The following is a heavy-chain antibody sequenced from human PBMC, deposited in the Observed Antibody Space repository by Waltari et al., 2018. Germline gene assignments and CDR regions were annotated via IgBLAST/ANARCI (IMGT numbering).Heavy chain of an antibody. J-gene: IGHJ4*02. Sequence: QLQLQESSPGLVKHSGTLSLSCAVSGDSVTSSYWWSWVRQPPGKGLEWIGQVHGSGRTNYNPSFASRVTVSLDTSINQVSLKVTSATAADTAVYYCARDRGRGLYLDSWGPGTLVTVSP. D-gene: IGHD2-15*01. CDR3: ARDRGRGLYLDS. V-gene: IGHV4-4*02. CDR1: GDSVTSSYW. CDR2: VHGSGRT.